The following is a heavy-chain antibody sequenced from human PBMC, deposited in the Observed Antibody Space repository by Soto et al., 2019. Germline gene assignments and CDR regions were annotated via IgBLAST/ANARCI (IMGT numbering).Heavy chain of an antibody. CDR3: ASVSSGNNYWFDR. J-gene: IGHJ5*02. Sequence: SVKVSCKASGGTFSSHAITWVRQAPGQGLEWMGGIVPIFGTPNYAQKFKGRVTITADESTSTTYMELSSLRSEDTAINYCASVSSGNNYWFDRWRKGTMVTVSS. D-gene: IGHD1-20*01. CDR2: IVPIFGTP. CDR1: GGTFSSHA. V-gene: IGHV1-69*13.